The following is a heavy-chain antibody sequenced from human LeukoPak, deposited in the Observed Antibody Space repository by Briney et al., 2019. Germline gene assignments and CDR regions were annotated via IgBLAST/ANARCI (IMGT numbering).Heavy chain of an antibody. D-gene: IGHD6-19*01. Sequence: PGGSLRLSCAASGFTFSSYDMHWVRQATGKGLEWVSAIGTAGDTYYPGSVKGRFTISRENAKNSLYLQMNSLRAEDTAVYYCARGSSGWHQGYRYFDLWGRGTLVTVSS. CDR1: GFTFSSYD. CDR3: ARGSSGWHQGYRYFDL. J-gene: IGHJ2*01. V-gene: IGHV3-13*01. CDR2: IGTAGDT.